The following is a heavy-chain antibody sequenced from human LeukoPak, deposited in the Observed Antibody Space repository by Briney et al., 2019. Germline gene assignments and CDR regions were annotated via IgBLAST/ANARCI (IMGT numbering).Heavy chain of an antibody. Sequence: ASVKVSCKASGYTFTGYYMHWVRQAPGQGLEWMGWINPNSGGTNYAQKFQGRVTMTRDTSISTAYMELSRLRSDDTAVYYCARDGGYSGYDFCYWGQGTLVTVSS. CDR3: ARDGGYSGYDFCY. CDR2: INPNSGGT. J-gene: IGHJ4*02. CDR1: GYTFTGYY. V-gene: IGHV1-2*02. D-gene: IGHD5-12*01.